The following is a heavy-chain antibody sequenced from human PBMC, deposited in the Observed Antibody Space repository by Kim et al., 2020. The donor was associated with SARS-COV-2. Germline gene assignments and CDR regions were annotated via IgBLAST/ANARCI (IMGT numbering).Heavy chain of an antibody. CDR1: GFTFSSYW. CDR3: MGGRAGDY. J-gene: IGHJ4*02. CDR2: IKQDGSEK. V-gene: IGHV3-7*01. Sequence: GGSLRLSCAASGFTFSSYWMTWVRQGLGKGLEWVANIKQDGSEKHYMDSVQGRFTISRDNAKNTLYLQMNSLRAEDTAVYYCMGGRAGDYWAQVTQV.